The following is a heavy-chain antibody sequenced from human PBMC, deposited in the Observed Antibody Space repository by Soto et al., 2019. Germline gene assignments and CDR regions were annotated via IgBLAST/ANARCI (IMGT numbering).Heavy chain of an antibody. CDR3: ARSTRSDGYVLAY. J-gene: IGHJ4*02. D-gene: IGHD3-22*01. CDR1: GYTFTSYA. CDR2: INAGNGNT. Sequence: QVQLVQSGAEEKKPGASVKVSCKASGYTFTSYAMHWVRQAPGQRLEWMGWINAGNGNTKYSQKFQGRVTITRDTSASTAYMELSSLRSEDTAVYYGARSTRSDGYVLAYWGQGTLVTVSS. V-gene: IGHV1-3*05.